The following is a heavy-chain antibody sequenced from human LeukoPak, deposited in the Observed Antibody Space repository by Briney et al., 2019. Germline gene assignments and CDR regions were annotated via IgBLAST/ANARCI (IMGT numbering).Heavy chain of an antibody. CDR3: AVTYYYDSSGYY. J-gene: IGHJ4*02. CDR1: GGSLTYYY. CDR2: VYHSGST. V-gene: IGHV4-59*04. D-gene: IGHD3-22*01. Sequence: SETLSLTCTVSGGSLTYYYWTWIRQPPGKGLEWIGYVYHSGSTYYNPSLKSRVTISVDTSKNQFSLKLSSVTAADTAVYYCAVTYYYDSSGYYWGQGTLVTVSS.